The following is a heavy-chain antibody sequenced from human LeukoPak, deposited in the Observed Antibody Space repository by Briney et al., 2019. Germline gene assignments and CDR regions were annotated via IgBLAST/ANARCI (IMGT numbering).Heavy chain of an antibody. CDR2: ISSSASTM. V-gene: IGHV3-48*03. CDR3: PRVCYSSSYYFEY. D-gene: IGHD6-6*01. CDR1: GLTFRDYE. Sequence: GGSLRLSCAASGLTFRDYEMNWARQAPGKWLEWVSYISSSASTMHYADSVKGRFTISRDNARNSLSLQMNSLRVEDTAVYYCPRVCYSSSYYFEYWGLGALVTVSS. J-gene: IGHJ4*02.